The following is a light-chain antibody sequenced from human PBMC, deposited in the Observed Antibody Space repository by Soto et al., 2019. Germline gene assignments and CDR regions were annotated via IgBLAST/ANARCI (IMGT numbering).Light chain of an antibody. CDR1: QSISNNY. Sequence: PGAIVTLSCRASQSISNNYLAWYQQKPGQAPRLLIYAASNRATGIPDRFSGSGSGTDFTLTISRLEPEDFAVYYCQQYNNWPPITFGQGTRLEIK. V-gene: IGKV3-20*01. J-gene: IGKJ5*01. CDR2: AAS. CDR3: QQYNNWPPIT.